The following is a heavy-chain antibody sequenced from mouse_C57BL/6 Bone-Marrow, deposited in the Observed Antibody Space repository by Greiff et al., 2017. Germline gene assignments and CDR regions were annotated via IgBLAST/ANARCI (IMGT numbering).Heavy chain of an antibody. V-gene: IGHV1-15*01. Sequence: QVQLQQSGAELVRPGASVTLSCKASGYTFTDYEMHWVKQTPVHGLELIGAIDPETGGTAYNQKFTGKAILTADKSSSTAYMELRSLTSEDSAVYYCTIYYGNPWFAYWGQGTLVTVSA. CDR1: GYTFTDYE. D-gene: IGHD2-1*01. CDR2: IDPETGGT. J-gene: IGHJ3*01. CDR3: TIYYGNPWFAY.